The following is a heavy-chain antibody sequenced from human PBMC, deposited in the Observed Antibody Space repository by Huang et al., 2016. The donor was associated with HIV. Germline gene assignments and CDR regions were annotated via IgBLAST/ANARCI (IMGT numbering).Heavy chain of an antibody. CDR1: GGAFRGSS. CDR3: ARGFNYYASDNLGVYYFDS. V-gene: IGHV4-34*02. D-gene: IGHD3-10*01. J-gene: IGHJ4*02. Sequence: QVQLKQWGAGLLKPSVTLSLTCAVYGGAFRGSSWTWNRQFPEKGLEWIGDINHNGKIISNPSLSARVTIPTDTSKNHFSLHLTSVSAADTALYYCARGFNYYASDNLGVYYFDSWGLGTLVTVSP. CDR2: INHNGKI.